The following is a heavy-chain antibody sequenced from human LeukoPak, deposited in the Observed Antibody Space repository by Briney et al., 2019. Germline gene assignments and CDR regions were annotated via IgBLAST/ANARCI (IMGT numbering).Heavy chain of an antibody. Sequence: PGGSLRLSXAASGFTFSSYGMHWVRQAPGKGLGWVAFIRYDGSNKYYADSVKGRFTISRDNSKNTLYLQMNSLRAEDKAVYYCAKDIVTSQNWFDPWGQGTLVTVSS. D-gene: IGHD2/OR15-2a*01. V-gene: IGHV3-30*02. J-gene: IGHJ5*02. CDR2: IRYDGSNK. CDR1: GFTFSSYG. CDR3: AKDIVTSQNWFDP.